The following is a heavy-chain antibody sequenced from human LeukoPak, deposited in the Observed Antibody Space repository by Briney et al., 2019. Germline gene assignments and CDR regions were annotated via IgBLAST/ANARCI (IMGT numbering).Heavy chain of an antibody. D-gene: IGHD3-16*01. Sequence: SETLSLTCTVSGDSFSSYYWSWIRQPAGKGLEWIGRMDTSGSTNYNPSLKSRVTMSVDTSKNQFFLKLSAGTAADTALYYCATGGGSDAFDIWGQGTMVTVSS. J-gene: IGHJ3*02. CDR1: GDSFSSYY. CDR3: ATGGGSDAFDI. CDR2: MDTSGST. V-gene: IGHV4-4*07.